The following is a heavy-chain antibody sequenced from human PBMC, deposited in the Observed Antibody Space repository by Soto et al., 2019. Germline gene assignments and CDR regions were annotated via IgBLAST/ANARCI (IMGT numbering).Heavy chain of an antibody. Sequence: GGPLRLSCSASGFTFSSYAMHWVRQAPGKGLEYVSSISTNGSEKNYVDSVKGRFTISRDNAKNALYLQMNSLSGEDTALYYCARENYFDYWGQGTLVTVS. J-gene: IGHJ4*02. CDR3: ARENYFDY. CDR1: GFTFSSYA. CDR2: ISTNGSEK. V-gene: IGHV3-64*04.